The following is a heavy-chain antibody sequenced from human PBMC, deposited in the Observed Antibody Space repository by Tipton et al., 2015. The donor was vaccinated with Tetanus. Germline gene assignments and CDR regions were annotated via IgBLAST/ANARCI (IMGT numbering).Heavy chain of an antibody. CDR1: GDSISSGGYY. V-gene: IGHV4-31*03. J-gene: IGHJ4*03. CDR3: ARDRHPYRISGAFRGNDALDI. Sequence: PSLTCTVAGDSISSGGYYWNWVRQNPGKGLEWLGYIFSGGTTFYSPSLNGRVSMSLDTSKNLFALRLASVTAADTAVYYCARDRHPYRISGAFRGNDALDIWGPGALVTVSS. CDR2: IFSGGTT. D-gene: IGHD1-26*01.